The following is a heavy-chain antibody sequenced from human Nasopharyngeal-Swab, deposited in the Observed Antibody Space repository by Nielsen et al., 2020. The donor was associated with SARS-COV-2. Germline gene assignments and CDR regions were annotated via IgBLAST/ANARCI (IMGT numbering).Heavy chain of an antibody. CDR2: ISGSGGST. V-gene: IGHV3-23*01. Sequence: GESLKISCAASGFTFSSYSMSWVRQAPGKGLEWVSAISGSGGSTYYADSVKGRFTIPGDNSKNTLYLQMNSLRAEDTAVYYCAKDRNRIRDTATIFGVVIIPTFDYWGQGTLVTVSS. J-gene: IGHJ4*02. CDR1: GFTFSSYS. CDR3: AKDRNRIRDTATIFGVVIIPTFDY. D-gene: IGHD3-3*02.